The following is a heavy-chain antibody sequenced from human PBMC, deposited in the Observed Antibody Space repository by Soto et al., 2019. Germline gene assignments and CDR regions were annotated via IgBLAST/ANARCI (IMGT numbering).Heavy chain of an antibody. CDR1: GGSISGDH. J-gene: IGHJ3*01. V-gene: IGHV4-59*01. CDR3: ASGFYDSRGYSEAFDV. CDR2: VSSSGST. Sequence: SETLSLTCTVSGGSISGDHWNWIRQPPGKGLEWIAYVSSSGSTKYNPSLKSRVTISIDTTKNQFSLRLSSVTAADTAVYYCASGFYDSRGYSEAFDVWGQGTKVTVS. D-gene: IGHD3-22*01.